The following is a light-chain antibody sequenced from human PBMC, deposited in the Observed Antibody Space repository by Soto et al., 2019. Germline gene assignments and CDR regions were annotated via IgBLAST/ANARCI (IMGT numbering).Light chain of an antibody. J-gene: IGKJ1*01. V-gene: IGKV3-15*01. CDR1: QSVSSN. CDR3: KHYNNCPRT. Sequence: EIVMTQSPATLSVSPGERVTLSCRASQSVSSNLAWYQQKPGQAPRLLIYGASTRATGIPARFSGSGSGTDFTLTISSMGPEDFAVYFCKHYNNCPRTFGQGTKVKFK. CDR2: GAS.